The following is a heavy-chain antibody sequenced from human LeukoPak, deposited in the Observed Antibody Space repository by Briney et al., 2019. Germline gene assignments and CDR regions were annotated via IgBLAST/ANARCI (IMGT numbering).Heavy chain of an antibody. CDR2: IRYDGSNK. Sequence: PGGSLRLSCAASGFTFSSYGMHWVRQAPGKGLEWVAFIRYDGSNKYYADSVKGRFTISRDNSKNTLYLQMNSLRAEDTAVYYCAKDIQLWLRGTGFDPWGQGTLVTVSS. CDR1: GFTFSSYG. D-gene: IGHD5-18*01. CDR3: AKDIQLWLRGTGFDP. V-gene: IGHV3-30*02. J-gene: IGHJ5*02.